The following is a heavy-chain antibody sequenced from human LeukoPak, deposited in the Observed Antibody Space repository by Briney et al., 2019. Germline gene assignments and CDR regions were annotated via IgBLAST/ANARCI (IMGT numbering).Heavy chain of an antibody. D-gene: IGHD3-10*01. V-gene: IGHV4-39*01. CDR3: ARGGYYGSGNDFRFDP. Sequence: PSETLSLTCTVSGGSISSSSYYWGWIRQPPGKGLEWIGNIYYSGSTYYNPSLKSRVTISVDTSKNQFSLKLSSVTAADTAVYYCARGGYYGSGNDFRFDPWGQGTLVTVSS. J-gene: IGHJ5*02. CDR1: GGSISSSSYY. CDR2: IYYSGST.